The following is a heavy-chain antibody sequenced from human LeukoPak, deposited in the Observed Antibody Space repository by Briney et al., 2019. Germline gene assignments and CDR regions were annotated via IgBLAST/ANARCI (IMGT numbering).Heavy chain of an antibody. CDR2: IYTSGST. CDR3: ARDSGGHYYDSSGYYPYYFDY. Sequence: SETLSLTCTVSGASISNYYWSWIRQPAGKGLEWIGRIYTSGSTNYNPSLKSRVTISVDTSKNQFSLKLSSVTAADTAVYYCARDSGGHYYDSSGYYPYYFDYWGQGTLVTVSS. V-gene: IGHV4-4*07. J-gene: IGHJ4*02. CDR1: GASISNYY. D-gene: IGHD3-22*01.